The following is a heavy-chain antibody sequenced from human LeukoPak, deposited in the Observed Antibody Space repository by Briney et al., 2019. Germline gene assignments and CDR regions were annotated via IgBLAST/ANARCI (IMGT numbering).Heavy chain of an antibody. J-gene: IGHJ2*01. Sequence: SETLSLTCTVSGGSISTYYWTWIRQPPGKGLEWIGSIYYSGSTYYNPSLKSRVTISVDTSKNQFSLKLSSVTAADTAVYYCARHLVVVIKALMYFDLWGRGTLVTVSS. CDR2: IYYSGST. CDR3: ARHLVVVIKALMYFDL. D-gene: IGHD3-22*01. V-gene: IGHV4-59*05. CDR1: GGSISTYY.